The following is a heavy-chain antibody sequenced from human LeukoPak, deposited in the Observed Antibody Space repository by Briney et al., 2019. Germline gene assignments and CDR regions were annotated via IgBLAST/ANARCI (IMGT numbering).Heavy chain of an antibody. J-gene: IGHJ4*02. V-gene: IGHV3-30*03. D-gene: IGHD3-22*01. CDR2: ISYDGSNK. CDR1: GFTFSSYG. CDR3: TTDWVTMIVVVITGY. Sequence: GGSLRLSCAASGFTFSSYGMHWVRQAPGKGLEWVAVISYDGSNKYYADSVKGRFTISRDNSKNTLYLQMNSLRAEDTAVYYCTTDWVTMIVVVITGYWGQGTLVTVSS.